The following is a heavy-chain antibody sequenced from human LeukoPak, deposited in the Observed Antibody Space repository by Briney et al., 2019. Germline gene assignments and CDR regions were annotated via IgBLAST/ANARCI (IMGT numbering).Heavy chain of an antibody. Sequence: GGSLRLSCAASGFIFSTYSMKWVRQAPGKGLEWVSYISDSGAMYYADSVRGRFTISRENAQNSLFLQMNSLRAEDTAVYYCARDRDGYSYGPYYYYYGMDVWGQGTTVTVSS. D-gene: IGHD5-18*01. CDR2: ISDSGAM. CDR3: ARDRDGYSYGPYYYYYGMDV. V-gene: IGHV3-48*01. CDR1: GFIFSTYS. J-gene: IGHJ6*02.